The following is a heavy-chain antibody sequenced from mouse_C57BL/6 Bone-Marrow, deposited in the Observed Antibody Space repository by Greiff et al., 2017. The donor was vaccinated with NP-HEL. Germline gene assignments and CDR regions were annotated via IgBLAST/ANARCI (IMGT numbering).Heavy chain of an antibody. D-gene: IGHD3-3*01. CDR2: INPNNGGT. CDR1: GYTFTDYN. CDR3: ARGGQTRDAMDY. V-gene: IGHV1-18*01. J-gene: IGHJ4*01. Sequence: VQLQQSGPELVKPGASVKIPCKASGYTFTDYNMDWVKQSHGKSLEWIGDINPNNGGTIYNQKFKGKATLTGDKSSSTAYMELRSLTSEDTAVYYCARGGQTRDAMDYWGQGTSVTVSS.